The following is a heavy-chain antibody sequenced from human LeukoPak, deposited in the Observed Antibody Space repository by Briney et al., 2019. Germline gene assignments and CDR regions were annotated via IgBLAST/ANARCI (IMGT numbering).Heavy chain of an antibody. V-gene: IGHV4-34*01. J-gene: IGHJ5*02. Sequence: GSLRLSCAASGFSFRDFWMTWLRQPPGKGLEWIGEINHSGSTNYNPSLKSRVTISVDTSKNQFSLKLSSVTAADTAVYYCARSGFSGYGSGRFDPWGQGTLVTVSS. CDR2: INHSGST. CDR1: GFSFRDFW. CDR3: ARSGFSGYGSGRFDP. D-gene: IGHD3-10*01.